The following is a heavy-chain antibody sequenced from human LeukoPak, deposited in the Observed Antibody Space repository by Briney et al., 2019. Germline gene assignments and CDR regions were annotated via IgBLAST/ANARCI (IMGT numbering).Heavy chain of an antibody. CDR2: IYYSGST. D-gene: IGHD1-14*01. J-gene: IGHJ6*03. Sequence: SETLSLTCTVSGGSISSYYWSWIRQPPGKGLEWIGYIYYSGSTNYNPSLKSRATISVDTSKNQFSMKLSSVTAADTAVYYCARGPETPYYYYYMDVWGKGTTVTVSS. V-gene: IGHV4-59*01. CDR1: GGSISSYY. CDR3: ARGPETPYYYYYMDV.